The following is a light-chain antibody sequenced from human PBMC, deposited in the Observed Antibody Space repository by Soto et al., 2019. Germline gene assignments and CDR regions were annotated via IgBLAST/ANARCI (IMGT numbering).Light chain of an antibody. V-gene: IGLV2-14*01. CDR3: SSYTSSSTLV. J-gene: IGLJ1*01. CDR1: SSDVGGYNY. Sequence: QSALTQPASVSGSPGQSITISCTGTSSDVGGYNYVSWYQQHPGKAPKLMIYEVSNRPSGVSNRFSGSKSGNTASLTISGFQAEVEADYYCSSYTSSSTLVFGTGTKLTVL. CDR2: EVS.